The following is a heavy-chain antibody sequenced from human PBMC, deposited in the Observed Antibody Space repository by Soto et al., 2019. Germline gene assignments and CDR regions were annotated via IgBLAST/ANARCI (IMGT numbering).Heavy chain of an antibody. J-gene: IGHJ3*02. CDR2: ISSSSSYI. CDR1: GFTFSSYS. V-gene: IGHV3-21*01. CDR3: ARGSGLSAAGIDAFDI. Sequence: EVQLVESGGGLVKPGGSLRLSCAASGFTFSSYSMNWVRQAPGKGLEWVSSISSSSSYIYYADSVKGRFTISRDNAKNSLYLQMNSLRAEDTAVYYCARGSGLSAAGIDAFDIWGQGTMVTVSS. D-gene: IGHD6-13*01.